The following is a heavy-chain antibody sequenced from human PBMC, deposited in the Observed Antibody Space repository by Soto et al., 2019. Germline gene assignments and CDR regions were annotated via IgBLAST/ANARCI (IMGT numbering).Heavy chain of an antibody. D-gene: IGHD5-12*01. CDR1: GVTFSSYG. CDR2: IWYDGSNK. Sequence: AXGSLILSCAAAGVTFSSYGMHWVRQAPGKGLDWVAVIWYDGSNKYYADSVKGRFTISRDNSKNTLYLQMNSLRAEDTAVYYCARDSADIAPDYFDSWGQGTLVTVSS. V-gene: IGHV3-33*01. CDR3: ARDSADIAPDYFDS. J-gene: IGHJ4*02.